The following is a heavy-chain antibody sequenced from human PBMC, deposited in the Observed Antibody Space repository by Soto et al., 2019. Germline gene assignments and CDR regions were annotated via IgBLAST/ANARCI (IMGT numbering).Heavy chain of an antibody. J-gene: IGHJ4*02. CDR2: VFYGGT. CDR1: GRSMSSNY. D-gene: IGHD3-16*01. CDR3: ASYRGALYFES. V-gene: IGHV4-59*01. Sequence: PSESLSLTCSVSGRSMSSNYWSWIWQSPDKGLEWLGYVFYGGTDYNPSLGGRVSMSVETSKSQFSLKLTSVTVADTAVYYCASYRGALYFESWGPGILVTVSS.